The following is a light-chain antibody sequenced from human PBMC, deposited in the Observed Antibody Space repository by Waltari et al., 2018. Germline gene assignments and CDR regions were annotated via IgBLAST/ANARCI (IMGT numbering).Light chain of an antibody. CDR2: EVI. CDR1: SSDVGTYNF. V-gene: IGLV2-23*02. J-gene: IGLJ2*01. CDR3: CSYAGTDTVII. Sequence: QSALTQPASVSGSPGQSITISCTGTSSDVGTYNFFSWYQQHPGKAPKLLIYEVIKRPSGVSNRFSGSKSGNTASLTISGLQDEDEADYYCCSYAGTDTVIIFGGGTKVTVL.